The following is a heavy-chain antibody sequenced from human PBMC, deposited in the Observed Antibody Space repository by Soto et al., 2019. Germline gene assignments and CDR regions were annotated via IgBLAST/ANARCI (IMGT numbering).Heavy chain of an antibody. D-gene: IGHD4-4*01. CDR3: AREKYSPTGHVYYHGMDV. J-gene: IGHJ6*02. CDR2: ISLIFGTA. CDR1: GYTFIRYY. Sequence: SVKVSFKASGYTFIRYYIHWVRQAPGQGPEWMGGISLIFGTANCAQKFQGRVTITADEATITVYMELSSRTSEDTSVYYCAREKYSPTGHVYYHGMDVWGQGTTVTVSS. V-gene: IGHV1-69*13.